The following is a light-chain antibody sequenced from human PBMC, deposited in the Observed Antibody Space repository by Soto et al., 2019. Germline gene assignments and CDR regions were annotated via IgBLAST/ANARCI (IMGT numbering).Light chain of an antibody. CDR1: QSISTY. CDR2: GAS. J-gene: IGKJ1*01. CDR3: QQYDSSPKT. V-gene: IGKV3-20*01. Sequence: PGPRATLSCRASQSISTYLAWYQVKPGQAPRLLIYGASSRATGIPDRFSGSGSGTDFTLTISRLEPEDFAVYYCQQYDSSPKTFGQGTKVDI.